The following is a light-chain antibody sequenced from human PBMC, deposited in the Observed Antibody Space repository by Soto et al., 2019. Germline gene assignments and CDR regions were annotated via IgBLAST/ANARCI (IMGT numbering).Light chain of an antibody. V-gene: IGKV3D-20*02. CDR1: QSVSSSS. J-gene: IGKJ2*01. CDR2: DAS. CDR3: QQRSNWPT. Sequence: EIVLTQSPGTLSLSPGERATLSCRASQSVSSSSLAWYQQKRGQAPRLLIHDASSRATGIPDRFSGSGSGTDFTLTISRLEPEDFAVYYCQQRSNWPTFGQGTKLEI.